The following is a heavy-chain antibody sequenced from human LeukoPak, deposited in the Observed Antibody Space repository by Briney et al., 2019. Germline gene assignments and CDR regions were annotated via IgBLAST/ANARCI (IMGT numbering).Heavy chain of an antibody. J-gene: IGHJ6*02. CDR2: IKPNSGGT. CDR3: AREVDSSGYYGGDDYYYGMDV. V-gene: IGHV1-2*02. D-gene: IGHD3-3*01. CDR1: GYTFTDYY. Sequence: ASVKVSCKASGYTFTDYYMHWVRQAPGQGLEWMGWIKPNSGGTNYAQKFQGRVTMTRDTSISTAYMELSRLRSDDTAVYYCAREVDSSGYYGGDDYYYGMDVWGQGTTVTVSS.